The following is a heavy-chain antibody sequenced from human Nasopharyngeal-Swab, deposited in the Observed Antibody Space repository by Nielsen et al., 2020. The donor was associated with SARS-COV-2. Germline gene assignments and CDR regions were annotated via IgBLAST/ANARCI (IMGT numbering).Heavy chain of an antibody. CDR1: GYTFTSYY. CDR3: ANPHNWGDAFDI. Sequence: ASVKVSCKASGYTFTSYYMHWVRQAPGQGLEWMGIINPSGGSTSYAQKFQGRVTMTRDTSTSTVYMELSSLRSEDTAVYYCANPHNWGDAFDIWGQGTMVTVSS. V-gene: IGHV1-46*01. CDR2: INPSGGST. D-gene: IGHD7-27*01. J-gene: IGHJ3*02.